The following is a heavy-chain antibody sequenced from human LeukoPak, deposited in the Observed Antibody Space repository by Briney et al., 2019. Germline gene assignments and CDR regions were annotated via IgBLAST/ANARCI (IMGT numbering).Heavy chain of an antibody. J-gene: IGHJ4*02. CDR2: ISPNSDNI. D-gene: IGHD5-12*01. CDR3: VRETGWLFDF. CDR1: GFSFRDRY. V-gene: IGHV3-11*04. Sequence: PGGSLRLSCAATGFSFRDRYMSWIRQAPGKGMEWVAYISPNSDNIHCADSVKGRFTISRDNAKNSLFLQVNSLRAEDTAVYYCVRETGWLFDFWGQGTLVIVSS.